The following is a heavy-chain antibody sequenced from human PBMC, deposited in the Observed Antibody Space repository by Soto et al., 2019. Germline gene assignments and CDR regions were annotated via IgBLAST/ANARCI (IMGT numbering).Heavy chain of an antibody. V-gene: IGHV4-30-4*01. Sequence: SETLSLTCTVSGGSISSGVYYWSWIRQPPGKGLEWIGYIFNSGRTYYSPSLKRRVTISLGTSKDQFSLKVGSVTAADTAVYYCARGQGYYYDSSASNWFDPWRQGTLVTVSS. D-gene: IGHD3-22*01. CDR2: IFNSGRT. J-gene: IGHJ5*02. CDR1: GGSISSGVYY. CDR3: ARGQGYYYDSSASNWFDP.